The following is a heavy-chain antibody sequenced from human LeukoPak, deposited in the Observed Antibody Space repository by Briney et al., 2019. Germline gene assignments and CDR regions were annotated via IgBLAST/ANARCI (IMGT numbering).Heavy chain of an antibody. CDR3: AREALGVGVCSSTSCYSDY. Sequence: SETLSLTCAVYGGSFSGYYWSWIRQPPGKGLEWIGEINHSGSTNYNPSLKSRVTISVDTSKNQFSLKLSSVTAADTAVYYCAREALGVGVCSSTSCYSDYWGQGTLATVSS. J-gene: IGHJ4*02. D-gene: IGHD2-2*01. CDR1: GGSFSGYY. CDR2: INHSGST. V-gene: IGHV4-34*01.